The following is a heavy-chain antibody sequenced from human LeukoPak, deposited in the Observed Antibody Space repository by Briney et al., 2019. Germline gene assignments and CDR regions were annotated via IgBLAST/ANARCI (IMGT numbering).Heavy chain of an antibody. D-gene: IGHD4-11*01. CDR3: ARDNSDYIFDI. Sequence: AAGSLTLSCAAGTFSFSAYNMNWVRQAPGKGLEWLSYITISSNVIYYADSVKGRFTISRDNAKSSLYLQMSSLRDEDTAVYLCARDNSDYIFDIWGQGTMVTVSS. CDR2: ITISSNVI. V-gene: IGHV3-48*02. J-gene: IGHJ3*02. CDR1: TFSFSAYN.